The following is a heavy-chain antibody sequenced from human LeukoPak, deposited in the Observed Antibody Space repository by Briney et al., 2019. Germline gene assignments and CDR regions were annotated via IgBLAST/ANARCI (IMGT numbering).Heavy chain of an antibody. D-gene: IGHD3-16*01. V-gene: IGHV4-30-2*01. CDR1: GGSISSGGYS. Sequence: PSETLSLTCAVSGGSISSGGYSWSWIRQPPGKGLEWIGYIYHSGSTYYNPSLKSRVTISVDRSKNQFSLKLSSVTAADTAVYYCARDSPVMGVDYWGQGTLVTVSS. CDR3: ARDSPVMGVDY. CDR2: IYHSGST. J-gene: IGHJ4*02.